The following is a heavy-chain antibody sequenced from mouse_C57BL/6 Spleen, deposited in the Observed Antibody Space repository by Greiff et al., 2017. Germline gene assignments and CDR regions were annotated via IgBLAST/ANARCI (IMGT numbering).Heavy chain of an antibody. D-gene: IGHD2-2*01. CDR3: ATGVTTGDYYAMDY. Sequence: QVQLQQPGAELVRPGSSVKLSCKASGYTFTSYWMHWVKQRPIQGLEWIGNIDPSDSGTHYNQQFKDKATLTVDKSSSTAYMQLSSLTAEDSAVYCCATGVTTGDYYAMDYWGQGTTVTVSS. CDR1: GYTFTSYW. V-gene: IGHV1-52*01. CDR2: IDPSDSGT. J-gene: IGHJ4*01.